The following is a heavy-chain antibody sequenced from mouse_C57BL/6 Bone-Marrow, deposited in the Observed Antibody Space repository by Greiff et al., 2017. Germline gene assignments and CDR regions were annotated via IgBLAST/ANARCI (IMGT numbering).Heavy chain of an antibody. Sequence: VQLQQPGAELVKPGASVKLSCKASGYTFTSYWMHWVKQRPGQGLEWIGMIHPNSGSTNYNEKFKSKATLTVDKSSSTAYMQLSSLTSEDSAVYYCARSGTLGNWYFDVWGTGTTVTVSS. J-gene: IGHJ1*03. CDR3: ARSGTLGNWYFDV. CDR1: GYTFTSYW. CDR2: IHPNSGST. V-gene: IGHV1-64*01. D-gene: IGHD1-1*01.